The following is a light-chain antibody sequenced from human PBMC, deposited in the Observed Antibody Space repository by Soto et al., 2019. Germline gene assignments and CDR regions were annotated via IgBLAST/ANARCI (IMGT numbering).Light chain of an antibody. Sequence: QSVLTQPPSASGSPGQSVTISCTGTSSDVGAYNYVSWYQQYPGKAPKLMIYEVSKRPLGVPDRFSGSKSGKTASLTVSGLQPEDEADYYCTSYAGSDIWVFGGGTQLTVL. CDR1: SSDVGAYNY. CDR2: EVS. V-gene: IGLV2-8*01. CDR3: TSYAGSDIWV. J-gene: IGLJ3*02.